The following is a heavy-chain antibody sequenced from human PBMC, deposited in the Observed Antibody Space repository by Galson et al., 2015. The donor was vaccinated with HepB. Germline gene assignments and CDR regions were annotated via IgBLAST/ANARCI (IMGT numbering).Heavy chain of an antibody. D-gene: IGHD6-6*01. J-gene: IGHJ4*02. CDR2: INTYNGNT. CDR3: ARDLNIVARYGGY. V-gene: IGHV1-18*01. Sequence: SVKVSCKASGYIFTDYGISWVRQAPGQGLEWMGWINTYNGNTNYAQKLQGRVTMTTDTSTTTTYMELRSLRSDDTAVYYCARDLNIVARYGGYWGQGTLVTVSS. CDR1: GYIFTDYG.